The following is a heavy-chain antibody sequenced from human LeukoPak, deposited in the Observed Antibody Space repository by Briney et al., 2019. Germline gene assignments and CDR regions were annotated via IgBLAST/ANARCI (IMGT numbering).Heavy chain of an antibody. CDR2: IYYSGST. CDR1: GGSISSSSYY. Sequence: SETLSLTCTVSGGSISSSSYYWGWISQPPGKGLEWLGSIYYSGSTYYNPSLKSRVTISVDTSKNQFSLKLSSVTAADTAVYYCASVLSGYQLYNWFDPWGQGTLVTVSS. V-gene: IGHV4-39*01. J-gene: IGHJ5*02. D-gene: IGHD2-2*01. CDR3: ASVLSGYQLYNWFDP.